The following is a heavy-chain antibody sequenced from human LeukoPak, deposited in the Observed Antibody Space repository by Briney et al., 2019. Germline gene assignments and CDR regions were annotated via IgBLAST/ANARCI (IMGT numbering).Heavy chain of an antibody. J-gene: IGHJ3*02. V-gene: IGHV4-59*01. D-gene: IGHD3-3*01. CDR3: ARERGSVGDFWSGYYKGGDAFDI. Sequence: SETLSLTCTVSGGSISSYYWSWIRQPPGKGLEWIGYIYYSGSTNYNPSLKSRVTISVDTSKNQFSLKLSSVTAADTAVYYCARERGSVGDFWSGYYKGGDAFDIWGQGTMVTVSS. CDR1: GGSISSYY. CDR2: IYYSGST.